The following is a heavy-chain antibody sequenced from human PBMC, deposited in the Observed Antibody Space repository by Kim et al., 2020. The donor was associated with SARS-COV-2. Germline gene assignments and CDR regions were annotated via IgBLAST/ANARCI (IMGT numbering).Heavy chain of an antibody. CDR1: GFTFSNAW. V-gene: IGHV3-15*01. CDR2: IKSKTDGGTT. CDR3: TTGGTAGILWFGEEYYFDY. Sequence: GGSLRLSCAASGFTFSNAWMSWVRQAPGKGLEWVGRIKSKTDGGTTDYAAPVKGRFTISRDDSKNTLYLQMNSLKTEDTAVYYCTTGGTAGILWFGEEYYFDYWGQGTLVTVSS. D-gene: IGHD3-10*01. J-gene: IGHJ4*02.